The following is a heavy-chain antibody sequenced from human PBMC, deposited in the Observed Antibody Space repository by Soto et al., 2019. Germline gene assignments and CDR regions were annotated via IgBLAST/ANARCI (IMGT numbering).Heavy chain of an antibody. D-gene: IGHD6-6*01. CDR2: IYYSGST. J-gene: IGHJ6*02. CDR1: GGSISSYY. CDR3: ARAYSSSFISYYYYGMDV. V-gene: IGHV4-59*01. Sequence: ETLSLTCTVSGGSISSYYWSWIRQPPGKGLEWIGYIYYSGSTNYNPSLKSRVTISVDTSKNHFSLKLSSVTAADTAVYYCARAYSSSFISYYYYGMDVWGQGTTVTVSS.